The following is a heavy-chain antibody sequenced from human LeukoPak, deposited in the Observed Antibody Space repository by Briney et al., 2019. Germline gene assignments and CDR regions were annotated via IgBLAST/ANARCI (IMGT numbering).Heavy chain of an antibody. V-gene: IGHV3-48*02. Sequence: PGGSLRLSCAASGFTFSNYGMKWVRQAPGRGLEWVSYISSTSSVINYADSVKGRFTVSRDNAKSSLYLQVNSLRDEDTAVYYCARGGAARPDHRGQGTVVTVSS. CDR2: ISSTSSVI. CDR1: GFTFSNYG. CDR3: ARGGAARPDH. D-gene: IGHD6-6*01. J-gene: IGHJ4*02.